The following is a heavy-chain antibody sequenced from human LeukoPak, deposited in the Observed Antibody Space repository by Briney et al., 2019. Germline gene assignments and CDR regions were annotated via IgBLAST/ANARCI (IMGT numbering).Heavy chain of an antibody. D-gene: IGHD5-24*01. Sequence: GGSLRLSCAASGFTFSNYDMHWVRQAPGKGLEWVSAISSSSTYIYYADSIKGRFTISRDNAENSLYLQMNSLRAVDTAVYFCARGEEKATITALDSWGQGTLVTVSS. CDR2: ISSSSTYI. V-gene: IGHV3-21*01. CDR1: GFTFSNYD. J-gene: IGHJ4*02. CDR3: ARGEEKATITALDS.